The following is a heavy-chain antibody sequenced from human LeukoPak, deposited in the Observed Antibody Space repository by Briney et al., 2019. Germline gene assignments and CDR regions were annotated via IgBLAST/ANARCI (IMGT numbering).Heavy chain of an antibody. CDR2: FIPVSGIT. J-gene: IGHJ3*02. V-gene: IGHV1-69*10. CDR3: ARALWFGEFYVTDAFDM. Sequence: ASVKVSCKASGVTFSNSGITCVRQAPGQGLEWMGRFIPVSGITDYAQNLQDRVTISADETTKTAYMELSSLTSEDTAVYYCARALWFGEFYVTDAFDMWGQGTMVTVSS. CDR1: GVTFSNSG. D-gene: IGHD3-10*01.